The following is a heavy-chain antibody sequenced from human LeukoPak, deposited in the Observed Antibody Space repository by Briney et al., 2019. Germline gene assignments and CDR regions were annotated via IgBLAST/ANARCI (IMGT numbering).Heavy chain of an antibody. CDR3: ARAMGDGRSWQYYYYYYMEV. V-gene: IGHV4-59*01. D-gene: IGHD6-13*01. J-gene: IGHJ6*03. CDR2: IYYSGST. CDR1: GGSISSYY. Sequence: PSETLSLTCTVSGGSISSYYWSWIRQPPGKGLEWIGYIYYSGSTNYNPSLKSRVTISVDTSKNQFSLKLSSVTAADTAVYYCARAMGDGRSWQYYYYYYMEVWGKGTTVTVSS.